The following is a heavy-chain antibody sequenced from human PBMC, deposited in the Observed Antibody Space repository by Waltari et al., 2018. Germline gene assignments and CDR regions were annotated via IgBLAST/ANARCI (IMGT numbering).Heavy chain of an antibody. CDR2: VSASIDRA. V-gene: IGHV1-18*01. Sequence: QVQLVQSGAEVRTPGASVEVSCKTLGYNLNDYGVSWMRQAPGQGLGWMGWVSASIDRAYTAQRFQGRLTMTAHTSTTTAYMELKSLTSDDTAVYFCARAPYRVLSINWYYFDAWGQGTLVTVSS. CDR1: GYNLNDYG. J-gene: IGHJ4*02. D-gene: IGHD6-13*01. CDR3: ARAPYRVLSINWYYFDA.